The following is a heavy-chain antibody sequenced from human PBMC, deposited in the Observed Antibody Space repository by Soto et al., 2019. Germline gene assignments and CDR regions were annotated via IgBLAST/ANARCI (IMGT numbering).Heavy chain of an antibody. V-gene: IGHV3-23*01. CDR1: GFTFSSYS. J-gene: IGHJ6*02. D-gene: IGHD3-16*01. CDR3: AKNTRLLRNGMDV. Sequence: GGSLRLSCGASGFTFSSYSMTWVRQAPGKGLEWVSVISGGGTTTYYADSVKGRFTVSRDNSKNTLYLQMNSLRAEDTAIYYCAKNTRLLRNGMDVWGQGTTVTVSS. CDR2: ISGGGTTT.